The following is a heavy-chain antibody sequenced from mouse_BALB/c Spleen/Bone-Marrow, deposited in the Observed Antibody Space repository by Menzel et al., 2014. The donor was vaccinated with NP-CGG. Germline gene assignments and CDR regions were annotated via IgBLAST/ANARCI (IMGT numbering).Heavy chain of an antibody. Sequence: EVQVVESGGGLVQPGGSLKLSCAASGFTFSNYGMSWVRQTPDKRLEMIATVNVNGDRTYHPDSVKGRFTISRDNAKXTLSLQMSSLKSEDTAMYYCAIGYDYSSWFAYWGQGTLVTVSA. CDR1: GFTFSNYG. CDR3: AIGYDYSSWFAY. J-gene: IGHJ3*01. CDR2: VNVNGDRT. V-gene: IGHV5-6-3*01. D-gene: IGHD2-4*01.